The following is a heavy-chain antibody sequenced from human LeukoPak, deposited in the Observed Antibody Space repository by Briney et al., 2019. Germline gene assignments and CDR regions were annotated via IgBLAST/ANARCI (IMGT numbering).Heavy chain of an antibody. J-gene: IGHJ3*02. Sequence: GGSLRLSCAASGFTFSSYAMSWVRQAPGKGLEWVSAISGSGGSTYYADSVKGRFTISRDNSKNTLYLQMNSLRAEDTAVYYCAKVRGQYSSGWPDALDIWGQGTMVTVSS. V-gene: IGHV3-23*01. CDR2: ISGSGGST. D-gene: IGHD6-19*01. CDR1: GFTFSSYA. CDR3: AKVRGQYSSGWPDALDI.